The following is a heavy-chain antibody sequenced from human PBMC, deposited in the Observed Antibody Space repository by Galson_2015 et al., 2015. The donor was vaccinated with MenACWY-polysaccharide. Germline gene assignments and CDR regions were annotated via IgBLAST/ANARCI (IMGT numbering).Heavy chain of an antibody. CDR3: VTHPKGTDSRWYDY. CDR2: MSGRRGYT. CDR1: GFDFSSYA. Sequence: SLRLSCAASGFDFSSYATSWVRQAPGKGLEWISTMSGRRGYTYYADSVRGRFTISRDNSKNTLYLQMNNLRADDTAIYSCVTHPKGTDSRWYDYWGQGTLVTVSS. D-gene: IGHD3-22*01. V-gene: IGHV3-23*01. J-gene: IGHJ4*02.